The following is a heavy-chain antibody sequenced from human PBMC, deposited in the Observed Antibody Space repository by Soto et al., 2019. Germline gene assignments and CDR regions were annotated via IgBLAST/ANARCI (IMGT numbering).Heavy chain of an antibody. D-gene: IGHD2-2*02. V-gene: IGHV4-31*03. Sequence: PSETLSLPCTVSGGSISSGGYYWSWIRQHPGKGLEWIGYIYYSGSTYYNPSLKSRATISVDTSKNQFSLKLSSVTAADTAVYYCASNRYCSSTSCYIGGYYYYYMDVWGKGTTVTVSS. CDR2: IYYSGST. J-gene: IGHJ6*03. CDR3: ASNRYCSSTSCYIGGYYYYYMDV. CDR1: GGSISSGGYY.